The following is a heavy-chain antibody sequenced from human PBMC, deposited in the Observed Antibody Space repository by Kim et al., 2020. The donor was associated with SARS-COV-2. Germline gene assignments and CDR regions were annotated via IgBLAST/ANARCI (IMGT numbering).Heavy chain of an antibody. J-gene: IGHJ3*02. CDR3: ARGSWQSLVGNDAFDI. CDR1: GGSISSYY. CDR2: IYYSGST. V-gene: IGHV4-59*01. Sequence: SETLSLTCTVSGGSISSYYWSWIRQPPGKGLEWIGYIYYSGSTNYNPSLKSRVTISVDTSKNQFSLKLSSVTAADTAVYYCARGSWQSLVGNDAFDIWGQGTMVTVSS. D-gene: IGHD1-26*01.